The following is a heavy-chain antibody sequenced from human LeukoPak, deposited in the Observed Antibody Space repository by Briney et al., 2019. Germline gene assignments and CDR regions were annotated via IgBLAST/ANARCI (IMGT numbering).Heavy chain of an antibody. CDR3: TRRVGGTPDY. J-gene: IGHJ4*02. D-gene: IGHD1-26*01. V-gene: IGHV3-23*01. CDR2: ISDSGTGR. CDR1: GFTFTSYA. Sequence: GGSLRLSCAASGFTFTSYAMSWVRQAPGKGLEWVSTISDSGTGRDYADSVKGRFTISRDNSKNTVYLQMNSLRAEDTGLYYCTRRVGGTPDYWGLGTLVTVSS.